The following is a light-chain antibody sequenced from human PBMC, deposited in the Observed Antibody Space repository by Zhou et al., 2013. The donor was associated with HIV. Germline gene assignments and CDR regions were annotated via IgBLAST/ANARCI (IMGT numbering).Light chain of an antibody. CDR2: AAS. CDR3: QQLSSYPRSS. V-gene: IGKV1-9*01. CDR1: QDISTY. Sequence: DIHMTQSPSSLSASVGDRVTITCQASQDISTYLNWYQQKPGKAPKLLIYAASTLQSGVPSRFSGSGSGTEFTLTISSLQPEDVATYYCQQLSSYPRSSFGQGTKLEVK. J-gene: IGKJ2*04.